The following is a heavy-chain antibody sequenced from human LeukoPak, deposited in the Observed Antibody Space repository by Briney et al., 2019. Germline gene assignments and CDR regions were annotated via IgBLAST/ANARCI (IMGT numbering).Heavy chain of an antibody. CDR1: GDTFTTYT. CDR2: IDAGNGNT. Sequence: GASVKVSCKASGDTFTTYTIHWVRQAPGQRLEWMGWIDAGNGNTKYSQKFQGRVTITRDTSATTTYMELSSLRSEDTAVYYCAGKLAARPDNWFDPWGQGTLVTVSS. V-gene: IGHV1-3*01. D-gene: IGHD6-6*01. CDR3: AGKLAARPDNWFDP. J-gene: IGHJ5*02.